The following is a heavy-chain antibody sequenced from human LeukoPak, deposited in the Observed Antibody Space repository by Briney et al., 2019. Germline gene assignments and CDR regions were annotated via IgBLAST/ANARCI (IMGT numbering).Heavy chain of an antibody. J-gene: IGHJ4*02. CDR3: ARSPPSGSDFDS. CDR2: ISYDGSNK. V-gene: IGHV3-30*11. CDR1: GFTFSSYA. D-gene: IGHD3-22*01. Sequence: PGRSLRLSCAASGFTFSSYAMHWVRQAPGKGLEWVAVISYDGSNKYYADSVKGRFTISRDNSKNTPYLQMNSLRAEDTAVYYCARSPPSGSDFDSWGQGTLVTVSS.